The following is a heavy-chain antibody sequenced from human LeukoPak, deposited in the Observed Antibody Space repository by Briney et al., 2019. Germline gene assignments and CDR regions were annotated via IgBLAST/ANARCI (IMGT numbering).Heavy chain of an antibody. J-gene: IGHJ6*02. CDR3: AKDSTRDYSSGWYSPTGLYYGMDV. CDR2: ISGSGGST. V-gene: IGHV3-23*01. Sequence: PGGSLRLSCAASGFTFSSYAMSWVRQAPGKGLEWVSAISGSGGSTYYADSVKGRFTISRDNSKNTLYLQMNSLRAEDTAVYYCAKDSTRDYSSGWYSPTGLYYGMDVWGQGTTVTVSS. D-gene: IGHD6-19*01. CDR1: GFTFSSYA.